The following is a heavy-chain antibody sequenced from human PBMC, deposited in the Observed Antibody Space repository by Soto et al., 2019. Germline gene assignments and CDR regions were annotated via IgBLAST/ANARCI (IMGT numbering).Heavy chain of an antibody. CDR3: ARQWVPYNWFDP. CDR1: GCSSSSYY. J-gene: IGHJ5*02. CDR2: IYYSGST. Sequence: SDTLSLTCTVSGCSSSSYYWSLIRQPPGKGLEWIGYIYYSGSTNYNPSLKSRVTISVDTSKNQFSLKLSSVTAADTAVYYCARQWVPYNWFDPWGQGTLVTVSS. V-gene: IGHV4-59*08.